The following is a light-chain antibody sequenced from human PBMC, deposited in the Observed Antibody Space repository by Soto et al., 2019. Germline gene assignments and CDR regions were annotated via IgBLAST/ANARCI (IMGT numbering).Light chain of an antibody. CDR3: SSYKSSSTEG. CDR1: SSDVGGYNY. Sequence: QSALTQPASVSGSPGQSITISCTGTSSDVGGYNYVSWYQQHPGKAPKLMIYEVSNRPSGVSNRFSGSKSGNTASLTISGLQAEDEADYHCSSYKSSSTEGFGCGTKVTV. V-gene: IGLV2-14*01. J-gene: IGLJ1*01. CDR2: EVS.